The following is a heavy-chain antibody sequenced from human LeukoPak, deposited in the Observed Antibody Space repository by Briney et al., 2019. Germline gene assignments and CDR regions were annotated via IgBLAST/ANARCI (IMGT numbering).Heavy chain of an antibody. CDR3: AGHHPRNTVDF. CDR2: ISDIGSI. Sequence: PSETLSLTCTVSGGSISSYYWSWIRQPPGKGLEWIAYISDIGSINYNPSLKSRVTISLDTSKNQFSLKLSSVTAADTAVYYCAGHHPRNTVDFWGQGTLVTDSS. V-gene: IGHV4-59*08. CDR1: GGSISSYY. D-gene: IGHD2/OR15-2a*01. J-gene: IGHJ4*02.